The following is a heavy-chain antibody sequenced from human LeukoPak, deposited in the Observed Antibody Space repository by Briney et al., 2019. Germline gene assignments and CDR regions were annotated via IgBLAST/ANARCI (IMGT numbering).Heavy chain of an antibody. J-gene: IGHJ3*02. V-gene: IGHV4-59*08. D-gene: IGHD3-22*01. CDR2: IYYSGST. CDR1: GGSISSYY. CDR3: ARGPYSYDSSGAFDI. Sequence: PSETLSLTCTVSGGSISSYYWSWIRQPPGKGLEWIGYIYYSGSTNYNPSLKSRVTISVDTSKNQFSMKLSSVTAADTAVYFCARGPYSYDSSGAFDIWGQGTMVTVSS.